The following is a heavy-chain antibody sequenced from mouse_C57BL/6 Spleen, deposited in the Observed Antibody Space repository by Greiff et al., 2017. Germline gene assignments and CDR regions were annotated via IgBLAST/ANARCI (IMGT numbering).Heavy chain of an antibody. D-gene: IGHD2-1*01. CDR3: ARCHVYYGNYGYAMDY. CDR2: IYPRSGNT. J-gene: IGHJ4*01. V-gene: IGHV1-81*01. Sequence: QVQLQQSGAELARPGASVKLSCKASGYTFTSYGISWVKQRTGQGLEWIGEIYPRSGNTYYNEKFKGKATLTADKSSSTAYMELRSLTSEDSAVYFCARCHVYYGNYGYAMDYWGQGTSVTVSS. CDR1: GYTFTSYG.